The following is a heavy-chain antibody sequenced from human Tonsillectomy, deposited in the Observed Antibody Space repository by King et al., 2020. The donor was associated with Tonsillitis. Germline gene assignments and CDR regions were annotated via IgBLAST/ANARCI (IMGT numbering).Heavy chain of an antibody. CDR2: IYTSGST. Sequence: QLQESGPGLVKPSQALSLTCTVSGGPISSVSYYWSWIRQPAGKGLEWIGRIYTSGSTNYNPSLKSRVTISVDTSKNQFSLKLSSVTAADTAVYYCARDSLDVVVVAATLYYYYYMYVWGRGTTVTVSS. J-gene: IGHJ6*03. CDR3: ARDSLDVVVVAATLYYYYYMYV. V-gene: IGHV4-61*02. CDR1: GGPISSVSYY. D-gene: IGHD2-15*01.